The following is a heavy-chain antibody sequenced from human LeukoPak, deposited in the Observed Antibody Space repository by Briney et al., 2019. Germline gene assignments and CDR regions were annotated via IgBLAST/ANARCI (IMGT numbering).Heavy chain of an antibody. CDR3: ARDPSNLGWFDP. J-gene: IGHJ5*02. CDR1: GYTFTSYG. V-gene: IGHV1-18*01. CDR2: ISAYNGNT. D-gene: IGHD3-16*01. Sequence: ASVKASCKASGYTFTSYGISWVRQAPGQGLEWMGWISAYNGNTNYAQKLQGRVTMTTDTSTSTAYMELRSLRSDDTAVYYCARDPSNLGWFDPWGQGTLVTVSS.